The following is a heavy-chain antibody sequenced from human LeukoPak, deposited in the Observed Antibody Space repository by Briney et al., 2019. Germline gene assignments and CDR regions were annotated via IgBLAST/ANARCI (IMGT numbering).Heavy chain of an antibody. V-gene: IGHV3-11*01. CDR1: GFTFDYY. CDR3: AKDRPTYYDFWSGYYIGSDFDY. Sequence: GGSLRLSCAASGFTFDYYMTWIRQAPGRGLEWISCISNTGDGTWYADSVKGRFTISRDNAKNSLYLQMNSLRAEDTAVYYCAKDRPTYYDFWSGYYIGSDFDYWGQGTLVTVSS. D-gene: IGHD3-3*01. CDR2: ISNTGDGT. J-gene: IGHJ4*02.